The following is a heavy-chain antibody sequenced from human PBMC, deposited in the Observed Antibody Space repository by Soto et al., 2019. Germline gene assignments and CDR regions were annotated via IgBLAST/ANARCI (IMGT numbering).Heavy chain of an antibody. Sequence: GSLRVSCPASVFSFSSDSMGWVRQAPGKGLEWVSSISSSGSFMNYADSVKGRFTISRDNAKNSLYLQMSSLKDEDTAVYYCARDPPTGTTLDWFDSWGQGTLVTVSS. CDR2: ISSSGSFM. CDR3: ARDPPTGTTLDWFDS. D-gene: IGHD1-7*01. V-gene: IGHV3-21*01. J-gene: IGHJ5*01. CDR1: VFSFSSDS.